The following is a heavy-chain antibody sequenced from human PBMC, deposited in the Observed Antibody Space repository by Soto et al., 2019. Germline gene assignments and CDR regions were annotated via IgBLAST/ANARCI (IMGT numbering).Heavy chain of an antibody. CDR2: ISGYDGRT. CDR3: ASDWEDIRHIYCFDP. CDR1: GYTFINYG. J-gene: IGHJ5*02. V-gene: IGHV1-18*01. Sequence: QLVQSGVEVKKPGASVRVSCKASGYTFINYGISWVRQAPGQGLEWMGWISGYDGRTNYAQRFQGRVTMTADTSPNTAYMELTTVSSDDTSVYYCASDWEDIRHIYCFDPWGQGTLVTVSS. D-gene: IGHD1-26*01.